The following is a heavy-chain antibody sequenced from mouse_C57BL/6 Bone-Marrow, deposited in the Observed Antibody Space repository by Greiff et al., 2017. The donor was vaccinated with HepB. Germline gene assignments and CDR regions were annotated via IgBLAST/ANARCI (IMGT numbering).Heavy chain of an antibody. J-gene: IGHJ2*01. D-gene: IGHD5-1*01. V-gene: IGHV1-81*01. CDR3: SKYPAYLDY. Sequence: QVQLQQSGAELARPGASVKLSCKASGYTFTSYGISWVKQRTGQGLEWIGEIYPRSSNTYYNDKFTGKATLTADKSSSTSYIEQLSLTSEDSALYSCSKYPAYLDYWCQGPTLTVSS. CDR2: IYPRSSNT. CDR1: GYTFTSYG.